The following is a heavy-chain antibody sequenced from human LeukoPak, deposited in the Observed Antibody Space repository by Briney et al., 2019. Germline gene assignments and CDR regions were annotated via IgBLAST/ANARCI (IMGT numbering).Heavy chain of an antibody. V-gene: IGHV3-69-1*02. CDR2: ISGLFTHI. J-gene: IGHJ4*02. CDR3: GRAFPPLRTSSAGDL. CDR1: GFTFCDYD. Sequence: GGSLRLSCSASGFTFCDYDMNWVRQAPGKGLEWVSSISGLFTHIYYGDSVKGRFSISRDNAKNSVYLQMNSLGVEDTAIYYCGRAFPPLRTSSAGDLWGQGILVTVSS. D-gene: IGHD3-16*01.